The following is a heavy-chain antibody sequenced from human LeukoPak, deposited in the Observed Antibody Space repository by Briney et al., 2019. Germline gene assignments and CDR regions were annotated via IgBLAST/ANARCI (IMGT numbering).Heavy chain of an antibody. D-gene: IGHD7-27*01. CDR2: IWYDGSNK. Sequence: GRSLRLSCAASGFTFSSYGMHWVRQAPGKGLEWVAVIWYDGSNKYYADSVKGRFTISRDNSKNTLYQQMNSLRAEDTAVYYCARSGRGDYAFDIWGQGTMVTVSS. CDR1: GFTFSSYG. V-gene: IGHV3-33*01. CDR3: ARSGRGDYAFDI. J-gene: IGHJ3*02.